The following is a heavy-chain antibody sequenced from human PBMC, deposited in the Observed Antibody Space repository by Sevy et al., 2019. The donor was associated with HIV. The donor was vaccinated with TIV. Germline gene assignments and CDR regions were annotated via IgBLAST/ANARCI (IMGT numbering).Heavy chain of an antibody. CDR3: AKGRARWLVNFLGFDY. V-gene: IGHV3-30*18. CDR2: ISYDGSNK. D-gene: IGHD6-19*01. J-gene: IGHJ4*02. CDR1: GFTFSSYG. Sequence: GGSLRLSCAASGFTFSSYGMHWVRQAPGKGLEWVAVISYDGSNKYYADSVKGRFTISRDNSKNTLYLQMNSLRAEDTAVYYCAKGRARWLVNFLGFDYWGQGTLVTVSS.